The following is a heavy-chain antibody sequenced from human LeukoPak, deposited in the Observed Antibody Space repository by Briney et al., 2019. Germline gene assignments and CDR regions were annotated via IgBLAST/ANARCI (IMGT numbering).Heavy chain of an antibody. J-gene: IGHJ3*02. CDR1: GFTFSSYS. CDR2: ISSSSSTI. Sequence: GGSLRLSCAASGFTFSSYSMNWVRQAPGKGLEWVSYISSSSSTIYYADSVKGRFTISRDNAKNSLYLQMNSLRAEDTAVYYCARVASGSGWAFDIWGQGTMVTVSS. D-gene: IGHD3-10*01. CDR3: ARVASGSGWAFDI. V-gene: IGHV3-48*04.